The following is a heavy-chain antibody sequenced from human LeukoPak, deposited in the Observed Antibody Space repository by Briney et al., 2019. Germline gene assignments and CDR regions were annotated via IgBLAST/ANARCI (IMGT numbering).Heavy chain of an antibody. V-gene: IGHV3-30*04. Sequence: QPGGSLRLSCAASGFTFSSYVMHWVRQAPGKGLEWVAIISYDGSNEYYADSVKGRFIISRDNAKNSLYLQMNSLRAEDTAVYYCAREDSTAIVVDPGWGQGTLVTVSS. J-gene: IGHJ4*02. CDR1: GFTFSSYV. D-gene: IGHD3-22*01. CDR3: AREDSTAIVVDPG. CDR2: ISYDGSNE.